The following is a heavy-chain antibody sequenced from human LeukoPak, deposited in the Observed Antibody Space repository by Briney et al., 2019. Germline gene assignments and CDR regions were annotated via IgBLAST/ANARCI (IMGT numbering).Heavy chain of an antibody. D-gene: IGHD5-24*01. CDR2: MNPNSGNT. CDR1: GYTFTSYD. Sequence: RASVKVSCKASGYTFTSYDINWVRQATGQGLEWMGWMNPNSGNTGYAQKFQGRVTMTRNTSISTAYMELSSLRSEGKAVYYCARIVEMATDDDYWGQGTLVTVSS. J-gene: IGHJ4*02. V-gene: IGHV1-8*01. CDR3: ARIVEMATDDDY.